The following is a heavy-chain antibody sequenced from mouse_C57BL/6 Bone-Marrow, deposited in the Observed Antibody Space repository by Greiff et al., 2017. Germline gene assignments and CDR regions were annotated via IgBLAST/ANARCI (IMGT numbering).Heavy chain of an antibody. CDR3: ARGGGPDY. J-gene: IGHJ2*01. CDR1: GYTFTSYW. CDR2: IDPSDSYT. V-gene: IGHV1-59*01. Sequence: VQLQQPGAELVRPGTSVKLSCKASGYTFTSYWMHWVKQRPGQGLEWIGVIDPSDSYTNYNQKFKGKATLTVDTSSSTAYMQLSSLTSEDSAVYSCARGGGPDYWGQGTTLTVSS.